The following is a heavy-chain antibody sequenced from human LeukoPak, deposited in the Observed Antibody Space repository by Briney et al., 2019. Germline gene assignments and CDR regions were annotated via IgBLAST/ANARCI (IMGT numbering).Heavy chain of an antibody. CDR2: IYYSGST. Sequence: SETLSLTCTVSGGSISSYYWSWIRQPPGKGLESSGYIYYSGSTNYNPSLKSRVTISVDTSKNQFSLKLSSVTAADTAVYYCARRGVGYYDSSGYYALDYWGQGTLVTVSS. J-gene: IGHJ4*02. V-gene: IGHV4-59*01. D-gene: IGHD3-22*01. CDR3: ARRGVGYYDSSGYYALDY. CDR1: GGSISSYY.